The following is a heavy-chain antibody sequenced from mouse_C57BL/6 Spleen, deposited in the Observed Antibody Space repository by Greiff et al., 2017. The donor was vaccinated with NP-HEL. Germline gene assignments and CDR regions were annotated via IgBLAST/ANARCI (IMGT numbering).Heavy chain of an antibody. J-gene: IGHJ1*03. V-gene: IGHV7-3*01. CDR1: GFTFTDYY. D-gene: IGHD4-1*01. CDR3: ARSLSTGRYFDV. Sequence: EVQGVESGGGLVQPGGSLSLSCAASGFTFTDYYMSWVRQPPGQALEWLGFIRNKADGYTTEYSASVKGRFTISRDNSQSILYLQMNVRRAEDSATYYCARSLSTGRYFDVWGTGTTVTVSS. CDR2: IRNKADGYTT.